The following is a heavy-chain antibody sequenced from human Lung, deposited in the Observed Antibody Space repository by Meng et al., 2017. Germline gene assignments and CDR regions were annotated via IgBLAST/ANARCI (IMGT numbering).Heavy chain of an antibody. CDR3: ARGRRNEPLFDY. J-gene: IGHJ4*02. CDR2: LIAGFDKT. Sequence: QVQLVQSGAEVKKPGSSVKVACKTSGGSFSTHTFSWVRKAPGQGLEWVGGLIAGFDKTKAAPRFQDRVTFTADESTSTAYMELSSLTFDDTAVYFCARGRRNEPLFDYWGQGTLVTVSS. CDR1: GGSFSTHT. V-gene: IGHV1-69*13. D-gene: IGHD1-14*01.